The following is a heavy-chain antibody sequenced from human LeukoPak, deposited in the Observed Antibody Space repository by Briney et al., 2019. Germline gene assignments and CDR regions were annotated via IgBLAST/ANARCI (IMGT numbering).Heavy chain of an antibody. CDR3: ARVRRYSSSWFRSYYYYMDV. D-gene: IGHD6-13*01. Sequence: ASVKVSCKASGYTFTGYYMHWVRQAPGQGLEWMGWINPNSGGTNYAQKFQGRVTMTRDTSISTAYMGLSRLRSDDTAVYYCARVRRYSSSWFRSYYYYMDVWGKGTTVTVSS. CDR1: GYTFTGYY. J-gene: IGHJ6*03. CDR2: INPNSGGT. V-gene: IGHV1-2*02.